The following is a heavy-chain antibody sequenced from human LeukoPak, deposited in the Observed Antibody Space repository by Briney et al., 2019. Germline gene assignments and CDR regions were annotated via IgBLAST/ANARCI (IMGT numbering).Heavy chain of an antibody. Sequence: SVKVSCKASGGTFSSYAISWVRQAPGQGLEWMGGIIPIFGTANYAQKFQGRVTITADESTSTAYMELSSLRSEDTAVYYCARETQEIAVAGISYFDYWGQGTLVTVPS. D-gene: IGHD6-19*01. CDR2: IIPIFGTA. CDR3: ARETQEIAVAGISYFDY. CDR1: GGTFSSYA. J-gene: IGHJ4*02. V-gene: IGHV1-69*13.